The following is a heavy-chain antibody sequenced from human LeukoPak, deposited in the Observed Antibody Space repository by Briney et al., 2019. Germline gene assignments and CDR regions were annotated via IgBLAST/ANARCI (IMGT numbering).Heavy chain of an antibody. CDR1: GFTFDDYA. CDR3: AKAGGYSSGWYYFDY. V-gene: IGHV3-9*01. J-gene: IGHJ4*02. CDR2: ISWNSGSI. Sequence: SLRLSCAASGFTFDDYAMHWVRQAPGKGLEWVSGISWNSGSIGYADSVKGRFTISRDNAKNSLYLQMNSLRAEDTALYYCAKAGGYSSGWYYFDYWGQGTLVTVSP. D-gene: IGHD6-19*01.